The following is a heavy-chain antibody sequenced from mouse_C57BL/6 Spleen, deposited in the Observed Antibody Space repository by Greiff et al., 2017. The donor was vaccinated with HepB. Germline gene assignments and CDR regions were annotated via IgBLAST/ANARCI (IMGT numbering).Heavy chain of an antibody. CDR3: ARVITTVGDAMDY. CDR2: IRNKANGYTT. V-gene: IGHV7-3*01. J-gene: IGHJ4*01. Sequence: EVMLVESGGGLVQPGGSLSLSCAASGFTFTDYYMSWVRQPPGKALEWLGFIRNKANGYTTEYSASVKGRFTISRDNSQSILYLQMNALRAEDSATYYCARVITTVGDAMDYWGQGTSVTVSS. CDR1: GFTFTDYY. D-gene: IGHD1-1*01.